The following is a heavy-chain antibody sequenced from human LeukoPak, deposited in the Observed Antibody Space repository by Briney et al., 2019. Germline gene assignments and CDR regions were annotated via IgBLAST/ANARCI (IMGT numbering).Heavy chain of an antibody. D-gene: IGHD5-18*01. J-gene: IGHJ5*02. CDR1: GGSISSISSNN. CDR3: ARLPTGYPNWFDT. Sequence: SETLSLTCAVSGGSISSISSNNWAWIRQPPGKGLELIAAIHYTGSTYYNPSFMSRVTISVDTSKNQFSLKLNSLTATDTAVYYCARLPTGYPNWFDTWGQGILVTVSS. CDR2: IHYTGST. V-gene: IGHV4-39*01.